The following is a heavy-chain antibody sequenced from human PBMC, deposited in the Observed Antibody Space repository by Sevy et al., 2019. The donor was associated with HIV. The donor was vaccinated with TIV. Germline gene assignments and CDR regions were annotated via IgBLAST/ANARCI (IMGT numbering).Heavy chain of an antibody. J-gene: IGHJ6*02. D-gene: IGHD3-3*01. Sequence: ASVKVSCKASGYTFTGYYMHWVRQAPGQGLEWMGRINPNSGGTNYAQKFQGRVTMTRDTSISTAYMELSRLRSDDTAVYYCAREYSDYDFWSGYYTTYYYYYGMDVWGQRTTVTVSS. V-gene: IGHV1-2*06. CDR2: INPNSGGT. CDR3: AREYSDYDFWSGYYTTYYYYYGMDV. CDR1: GYTFTGYY.